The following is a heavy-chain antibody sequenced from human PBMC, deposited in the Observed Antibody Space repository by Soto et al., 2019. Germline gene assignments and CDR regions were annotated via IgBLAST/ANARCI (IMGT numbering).Heavy chain of an antibody. CDR3: ARVPSYYYDSSGYVVFDY. V-gene: IGHV4-34*01. CDR1: GGSFSGYY. J-gene: IGHJ4*02. CDR2: INHSGST. Sequence: SETLSLTCAVYGGSFSGYYWSWIRQPPGKGLEWIGEINHSGSTNYNPSLKSRVTISVDTSKNQFSLKLSSVTAADTAVYYCARVPSYYYDSSGYVVFDYWGQGTLVTVSS. D-gene: IGHD3-22*01.